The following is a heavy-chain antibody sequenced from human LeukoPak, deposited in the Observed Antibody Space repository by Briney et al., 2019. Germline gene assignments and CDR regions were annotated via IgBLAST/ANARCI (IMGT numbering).Heavy chain of an antibody. CDR1: GGSISSSSYY. V-gene: IGHV4-39*07. CDR2: IYYSGST. J-gene: IGHJ3*02. CDR3: ARSILGYCSGGSCSGAFDI. D-gene: IGHD2-15*01. Sequence: SETLSLTCTVSGGSISSSSYYWGWLRQPPGKGLEWIGSIYYSGSTYYNPSLKSRVTISVDTSKNQFSLKLSSVTAADTAVYYCARSILGYCSGGSCSGAFDIWGQGTMVTVSS.